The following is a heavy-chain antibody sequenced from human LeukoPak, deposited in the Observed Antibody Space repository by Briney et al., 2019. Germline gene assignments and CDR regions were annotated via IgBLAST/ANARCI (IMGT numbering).Heavy chain of an antibody. CDR1: GGSISSGGYY. CDR3: ARDHGGSYFGLNWFDP. V-gene: IGHV4-31*03. D-gene: IGHD1-26*01. Sequence: PSQTLSLTCTVSGGSISSGGYYWSWIRQHPGKGLEWIGYIYYSGSTYYNPSLKSRVTISVDTSKNQFSLKLSSVTAADTAVYYCARDHGGSYFGLNWFDPWGQGTLVTVSS. CDR2: IYYSGST. J-gene: IGHJ5*02.